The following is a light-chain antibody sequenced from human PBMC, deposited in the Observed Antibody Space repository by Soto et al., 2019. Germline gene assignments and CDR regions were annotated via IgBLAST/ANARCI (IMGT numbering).Light chain of an antibody. CDR1: SSNIGNNY. CDR3: GTWDSSLSAVV. Sequence: QSVLTQPPSVSAAPGQKVTISCSGSSSNIGNNYVSWYQQLPATAPKLLIYVNDKRPSGIRDRFSGSKSGTSATLGITGLQTGDEADYYCGTWDSSLSAVVFGGGTKVTVL. CDR2: VND. V-gene: IGLV1-51*01. J-gene: IGLJ2*01.